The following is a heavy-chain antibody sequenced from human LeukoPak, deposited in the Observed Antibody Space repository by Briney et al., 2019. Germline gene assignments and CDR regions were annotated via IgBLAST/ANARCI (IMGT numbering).Heavy chain of an antibody. CDR1: GFTFSSYG. J-gene: IGHJ5*02. CDR3: ARDASLYDGKSGWFDP. D-gene: IGHD3-22*01. V-gene: IGHV3-30*03. CDR2: ISYDGSNK. Sequence: PGGSLRLSCAASGFTFSSYGMHWVRQAPGKGLEWVAVISYDGSNKYYADSVKGRFTISRDNSRNTMSLHMDTLRPEDTAVYYCARDASLYDGKSGWFDPWGQGTLVTVSS.